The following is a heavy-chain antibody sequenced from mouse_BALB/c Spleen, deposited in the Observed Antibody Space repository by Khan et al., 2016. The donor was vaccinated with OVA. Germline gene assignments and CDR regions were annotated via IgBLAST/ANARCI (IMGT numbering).Heavy chain of an antibody. D-gene: IGHD2-3*01. CDR2: IAPANGNT. CDR3: APPSYDPRDFEV. Sequence: VQLQQSGAELVKPGASVKLSCTASGFNIKDTYLHWVKQRPEQGLEWIGRIAPANGNTQYAPKFQGKATITSDTSSNTSYLQLNSLTSEDTAVYYCAPPSYDPRDFEVWGAGTTVTVSS. J-gene: IGHJ1*01. CDR1: GFNIKDTY. V-gene: IGHV14-3*02.